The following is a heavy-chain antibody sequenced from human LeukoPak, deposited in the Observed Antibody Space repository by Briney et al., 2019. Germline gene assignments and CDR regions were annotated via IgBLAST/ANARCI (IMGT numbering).Heavy chain of an antibody. D-gene: IGHD4-11*01. J-gene: IGHJ5*02. CDR3: ARGLVLWFDP. CDR1: GFTVSSNY. CDR2: IYSGGST. Sequence: GGPLRLSCAASGFTVSSNYMSWVRQAPGKGLEWVSVIYSGGSTYYADSVKGRFTISRHNSKNTLYLQMNSLRAEDTAVYYCARGLVLWFDPWGQGTLVTVSS. V-gene: IGHV3-53*04.